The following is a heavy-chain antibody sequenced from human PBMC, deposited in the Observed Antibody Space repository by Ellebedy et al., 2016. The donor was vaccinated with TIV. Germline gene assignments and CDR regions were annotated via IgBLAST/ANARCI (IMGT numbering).Heavy chain of an antibody. CDR3: ARVVVRGVMPSLSAFDI. V-gene: IGHV4-39*07. Sequence: MPSETLSLTCTVSGGSISSSSYYWGWIRQPPGKGLEWIGSIYYSGSTNYNPSLKSRVTISVDTSKNQFSLRLSSVTAADTAVYYCARVVVRGVMPSLSAFDIWGQGTMVTVSS. D-gene: IGHD3-10*01. CDR2: IYYSGST. CDR1: GGSISSSSYY. J-gene: IGHJ3*02.